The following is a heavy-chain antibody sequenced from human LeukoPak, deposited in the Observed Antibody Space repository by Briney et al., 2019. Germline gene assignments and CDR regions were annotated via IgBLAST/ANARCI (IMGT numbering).Heavy chain of an antibody. V-gene: IGHV4-30-4*08. CDR2: IYYSGIT. D-gene: IGHD2-15*01. J-gene: IGHJ5*02. CDR3: ARDRRDQSGWYYIPGGS. Sequence: SQTLSLXCTVSGRSISSGDYYWSWIRQPPGKGMEYIGYIYYSGITYYNPSLKSRITISLDTSKNQLSLKLSSVTPADTAVYYCARDRRDQSGWYYIPGGSWGQGTLVTVSS. CDR1: GRSISSGDYY.